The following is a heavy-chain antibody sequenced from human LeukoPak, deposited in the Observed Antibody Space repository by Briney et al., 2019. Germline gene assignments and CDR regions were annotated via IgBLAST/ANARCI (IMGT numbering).Heavy chain of an antibody. CDR3: ANPISGGLAVTADWFHP. V-gene: IGHV3-23*01. Sequence: PGGSLRLSSAASGFAFSFYAMSWLRHPPGEGLEWVSTINANSGTTSYAASVRGRFTISRDNSKNTLYLQVNTLSADDTGTYSWANPISGGLAVTADWFHPWGQGTLVVVSS. J-gene: IGHJ5*01. D-gene: IGHD6-19*01. CDR1: GFAFSFYA. CDR2: INANSGTT.